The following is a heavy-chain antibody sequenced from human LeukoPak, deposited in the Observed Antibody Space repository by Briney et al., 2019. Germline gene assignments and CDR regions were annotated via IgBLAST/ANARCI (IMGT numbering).Heavy chain of an antibody. V-gene: IGHV3-23*01. CDR1: GFTFSSYA. J-gene: IGHJ5*02. Sequence: GGSLRLSCAASGFTFSSYAMSWVRQAPGKGLEWVSAIRGSGGSKYYADSVKGRFTISRDNSKNTLYLQMNSLRPEDTAVYYCARDRMRVVVVVAATADDHWGQGTLVTVSS. CDR2: IRGSGGSK. D-gene: IGHD2-15*01. CDR3: ARDRMRVVVVVAATADDH.